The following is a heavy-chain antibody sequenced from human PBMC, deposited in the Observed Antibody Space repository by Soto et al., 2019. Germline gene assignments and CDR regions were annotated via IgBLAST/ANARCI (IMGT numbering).Heavy chain of an antibody. CDR3: AKARDQQWVRLPFDY. D-gene: IGHD6-19*01. V-gene: IGHV3-23*01. CDR2: FSATSENT. CDR1: GFFFSSYT. Sequence: EVQLLESGGGLVQPGGSLRLSCVGSGFFFSSYTMTWVRQAPGKGLEWVSSFSATSENTYYADSVRGRFTIPRDNSKNPLFLPMNSLTAEDTAMYYCAKARDQQWVRLPFDYWGKGILVIVSS. J-gene: IGHJ4*02.